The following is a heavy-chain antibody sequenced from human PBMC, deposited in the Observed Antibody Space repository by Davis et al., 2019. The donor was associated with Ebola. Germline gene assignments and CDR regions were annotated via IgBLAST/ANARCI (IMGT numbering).Heavy chain of an antibody. CDR3: ARGTGDPAIGLLQN. V-gene: IGHV4-34*01. CDR1: GGSFSGYY. CDR2: INHSGST. Sequence: GSLRLSCAVYGGSFSGYYWSWIRQPPGKGLEWIGEINHSGSTNYNPSLKSRVTISVDTSKNQFSLKLSSVTAADTAVYYCARGTGDPAIGLLQNWGQGTLVTVSS. D-gene: IGHD3-10*01. J-gene: IGHJ1*01.